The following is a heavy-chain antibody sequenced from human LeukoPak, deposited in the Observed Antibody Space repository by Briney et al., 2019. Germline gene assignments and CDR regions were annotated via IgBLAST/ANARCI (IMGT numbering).Heavy chain of an antibody. J-gene: IGHJ3*02. D-gene: IGHD3-16*01. CDR1: GFTFSSYW. Sequence: GGSLRLSCSASGFTFSSYWMHWVRQAPGKGPVWVSHINSDESNIMYADSVKGRFTISRDNAKNTLYLQMKSLRVEDTAMYYCARVKEIGGAFDIWGQGTMVTVSS. CDR2: INSDESNI. CDR3: ARVKEIGGAFDI. V-gene: IGHV3-74*03.